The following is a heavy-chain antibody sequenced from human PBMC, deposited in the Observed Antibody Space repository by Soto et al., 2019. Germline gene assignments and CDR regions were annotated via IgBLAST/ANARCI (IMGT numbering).Heavy chain of an antibody. Sequence: LEILSLTCAVSGGSISSSNWWSWVRQPPGKGLEWIGEIYHSGSTNYNPSLKSRVTISVDKSKNQFSLKLSSVTAADTAVYYCARVSGSYYYGMDVWGQGTTVTV. CDR2: IYHSGST. D-gene: IGHD1-26*01. J-gene: IGHJ6*02. V-gene: IGHV4-4*02. CDR1: GGSISSSNW. CDR3: ARVSGSYYYGMDV.